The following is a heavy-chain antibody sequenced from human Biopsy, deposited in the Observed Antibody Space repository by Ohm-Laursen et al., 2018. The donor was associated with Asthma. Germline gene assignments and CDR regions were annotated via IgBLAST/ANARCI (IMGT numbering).Heavy chain of an antibody. Sequence: GSSVKVSCKASGYSFELNGMSWVRQRPGQGLEWMGWISDYLENPNYAQKFQGRVNMAYDRSTNTAYMELKSLRTDDTAVYFCARTYCTLNTCYASFDHWGQGTLAAVSS. CDR2: ISDYLENP. CDR3: ARTYCTLNTCYASFDH. J-gene: IGHJ4*02. CDR1: GYSFELNG. D-gene: IGHD2-2*01. V-gene: IGHV1-18*04.